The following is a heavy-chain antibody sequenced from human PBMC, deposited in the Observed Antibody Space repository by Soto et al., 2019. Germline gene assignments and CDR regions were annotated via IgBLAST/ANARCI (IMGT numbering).Heavy chain of an antibody. D-gene: IGHD1-1*01. J-gene: IGHJ6*04. V-gene: IGHV2-5*02. CDR1: GFSLYTGGVG. CDR3: AHYTTDTYFDD. CDR2: LYWDDTR. Sequence: QITLKESSPPLVKPTQTLTLTCSFSGFSLYTGGVGVGWIRQPPGKALEWLALLYWDDTRRYNPSLKNTITIAKDTSENQDVLTVTDMGPVDTGTYFCAHYTTDTYFDDWGKGATVTVSS.